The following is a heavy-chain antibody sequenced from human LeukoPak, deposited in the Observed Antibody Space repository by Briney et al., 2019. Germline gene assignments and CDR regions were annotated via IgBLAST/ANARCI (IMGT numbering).Heavy chain of an antibody. CDR3: ARGAARHPTDY. D-gene: IGHD6-6*01. J-gene: IGHJ4*02. CDR1: GFTFSSYA. V-gene: IGHV3-20*04. CDR2: INWNGGST. Sequence: GGSLRLSCAASGFTFSSYAMSWVRQAPGKGLEWVSGINWNGGSTGYADSVKGRFTISRDNAKNSLYLQMNSLRAEDTALYYCARGAARHPTDYWGQGTLVTVSS.